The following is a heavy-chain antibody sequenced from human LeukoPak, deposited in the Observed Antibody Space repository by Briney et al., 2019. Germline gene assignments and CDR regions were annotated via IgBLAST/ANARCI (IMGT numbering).Heavy chain of an antibody. J-gene: IGHJ6*02. CDR2: ISWNSGSI. CDR1: GFTFDDYA. Sequence: GRSLRLSCAASGFTFDDYAMHWVRQAPGKGLEWVSGISWNSGSIGYADSAKGRFTISRGNAKNSLYLQMNSLRAEDTALYYCAKDMAAAGTKGYYYYYGMDVWGQGTTVTVSS. D-gene: IGHD6-13*01. CDR3: AKDMAAAGTKGYYYYYGMDV. V-gene: IGHV3-9*01.